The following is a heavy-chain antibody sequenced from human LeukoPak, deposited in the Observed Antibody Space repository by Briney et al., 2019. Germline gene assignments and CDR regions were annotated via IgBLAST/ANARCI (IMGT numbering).Heavy chain of an antibody. Sequence: GASVKVSCKASGYTFTSYGISWVRQAPGQGLEWMGWISAYNGKTNYAQKLQGRVTMTTDTSTSTAYMELRSLRSDDTAVYYCARAIGSGGSSSSSWYTPRYYYYGMDVWGQGTTVTVSS. CDR1: GYTFTSYG. J-gene: IGHJ6*02. CDR3: ARAIGSGGSSSSSWYTPRYYYYGMDV. V-gene: IGHV1-18*01. CDR2: ISAYNGKT. D-gene: IGHD6-13*01.